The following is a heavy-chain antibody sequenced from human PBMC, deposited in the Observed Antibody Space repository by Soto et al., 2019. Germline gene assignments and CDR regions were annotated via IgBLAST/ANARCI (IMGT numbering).Heavy chain of an antibody. Sequence: QVQLVQSGAEVKKPGASVKVSCKASGYTFTGYYMHWVRQAPGQGLEWMGWINPNSGGTNYAQKFQGWVTMTRDTSISTAYMELSRLRSDDTAVYYCARDFNYYSNRHYYYYMDVWGKGTTVTVSS. CDR3: ARDFNYYSNRHYYYYMDV. CDR2: INPNSGGT. CDR1: GYTFTGYY. V-gene: IGHV1-2*04. J-gene: IGHJ6*03. D-gene: IGHD2-21*02.